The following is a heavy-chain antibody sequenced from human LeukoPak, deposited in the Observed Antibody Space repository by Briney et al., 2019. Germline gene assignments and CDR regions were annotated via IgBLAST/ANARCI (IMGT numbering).Heavy chain of an antibody. CDR1: GYTFTSYA. CDR3: ARVILTGYLYYYYYGMDV. V-gene: IGHV7-4-1*01. CDR2: INTNTGNP. D-gene: IGHD3-9*01. Sequence: ASVRVSCKASGYTFTSYAMNWVRQAPGQGLEWMGWINTNTGNPTYAQGFTGRFVFSLDTSVSTAYLQICSLKAEDTAVYYCARVILTGYLYYYYYGMDVWGQGTTVTVSS. J-gene: IGHJ6*02.